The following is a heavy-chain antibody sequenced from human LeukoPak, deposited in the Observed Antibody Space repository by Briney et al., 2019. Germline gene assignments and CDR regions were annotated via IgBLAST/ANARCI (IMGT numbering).Heavy chain of an antibody. V-gene: IGHV1-18*01. CDR1: GYTFTSYG. D-gene: IGHD5-18*01. CDR3: ARDSPGYSYGHGGNWFDP. CDR2: ISAYNGNT. Sequence: GASVKVSCKASGYTFTSYGISWVRQAPGQGLEWMGWISAYNGNTNYAQKLQGRVTMTTDTSTSTAYMELRSLRSDDTAVYYCARDSPGYSYGHGGNWFDPWGQGTLVTVSS. J-gene: IGHJ5*02.